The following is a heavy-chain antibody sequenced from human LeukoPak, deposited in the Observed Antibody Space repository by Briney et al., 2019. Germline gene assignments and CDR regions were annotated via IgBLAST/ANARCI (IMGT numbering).Heavy chain of an antibody. J-gene: IGHJ4*02. CDR3: ARDPARGYSYGALY. D-gene: IGHD5-18*01. CDR1: GFTFSSYW. CDR2: IKQDGSEK. V-gene: IGHV3-7*01. Sequence: PGGSLRLSCAASGFTFSSYWISWVRQAPGKGLEWVANIKQDGSEKYYVDSVKGRFTISRDNAKNSLYLQMNSLRAEDTAVYYCARDPARGYSYGALYWGQGNLVTVSS.